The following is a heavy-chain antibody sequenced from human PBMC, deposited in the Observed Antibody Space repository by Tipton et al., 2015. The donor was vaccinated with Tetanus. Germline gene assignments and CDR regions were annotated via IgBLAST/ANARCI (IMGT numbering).Heavy chain of an antibody. D-gene: IGHD2-15*01. CDR1: GFTFSTYW. CDR2: IKRDGSEK. V-gene: IGHV3-7*01. J-gene: IGHJ3*02. CDR3: GGFSFSDDLDI. Sequence: SLRLSCAASGFTFSTYWMTWVRQAPGKGLEWVANIKRDGSEKYYVDSVKGRFTISRDNAKNSLYLHMNSLRAEDTAVYYCGGFSFSDDLDIWGRGTMVTVSS.